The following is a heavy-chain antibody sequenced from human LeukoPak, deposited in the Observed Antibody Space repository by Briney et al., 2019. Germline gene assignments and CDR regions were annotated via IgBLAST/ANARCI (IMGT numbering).Heavy chain of an antibody. J-gene: IGHJ4*02. Sequence: GGSLRLSCAASGLTFSDFWMHWVRQPPGKGLVWVALVKGDGRTSIYADSVKGRFTISRDNAKNTLYLQMNSLRADDSGVYYCATGHSYGYDYWGQGVLVTVSS. V-gene: IGHV3-74*01. D-gene: IGHD5-18*01. CDR1: GLTFSDFW. CDR3: ATGHSYGYDY. CDR2: VKGDGRTS.